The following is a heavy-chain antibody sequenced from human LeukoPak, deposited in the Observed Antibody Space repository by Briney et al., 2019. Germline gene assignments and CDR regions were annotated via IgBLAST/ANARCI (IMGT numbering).Heavy chain of an antibody. D-gene: IGHD3-22*01. V-gene: IGHV3-48*01. CDR3: ATGSSGYYYMDV. CDR2: ISSSSSTM. J-gene: IGHJ6*03. Sequence: PGGSLRLSCAASGFTFSSYNMNWVRQAPGKGLEWVSYISSSSSTMYYADSVKGRFTISRDNAKNSLYLQMNSLRAEDTAVYYCATGSSGYYYMDVWGKRTTVTVSS. CDR1: GFTFSSYN.